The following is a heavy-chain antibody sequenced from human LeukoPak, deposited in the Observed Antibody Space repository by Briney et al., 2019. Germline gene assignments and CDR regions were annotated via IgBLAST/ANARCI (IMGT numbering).Heavy chain of an antibody. CDR1: GFTFSSYG. J-gene: IGHJ4*02. CDR3: ANGRDFDY. Sequence: PGGSLRLSCAASGFTFSSYGVHWVRQAPGKGLEWVAVISYDGSNKYYAGSVKGRFTISRDNSKNALYLQMNSLRAEDTAVYYCANGRDFDYWGQGTLVTVSS. V-gene: IGHV3-30*18. CDR2: ISYDGSNK.